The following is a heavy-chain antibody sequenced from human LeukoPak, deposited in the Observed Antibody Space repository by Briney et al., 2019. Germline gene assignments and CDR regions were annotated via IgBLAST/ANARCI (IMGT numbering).Heavy chain of an antibody. CDR2: ISAYKGNT. J-gene: IGHJ3*01. Sequence: ASVKVSCKASGYTFTIYGISWVRQAPGQGLERMGCISAYKGNTNYAQKLQGRVTMTTDTSPSTAYMELRSLRSDDTAVYYCARGPADSELMFFDVWGQGTMVTVSS. CDR1: GYTFTIYG. CDR3: ARGPADSELMFFDV. D-gene: IGHD1-26*01. V-gene: IGHV1-18*01.